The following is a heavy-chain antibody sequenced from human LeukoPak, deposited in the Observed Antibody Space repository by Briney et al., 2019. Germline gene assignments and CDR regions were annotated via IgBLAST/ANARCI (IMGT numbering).Heavy chain of an antibody. D-gene: IGHD3-22*01. CDR2: ISGSGGST. CDR1: GFTVSINS. CDR3: AKDRAYYYDSSDYYPGAFDI. J-gene: IGHJ3*02. V-gene: IGHV3-23*01. Sequence: PGGSLRLSCTVSGFTVSINSMSWVRQAPGKGLEWVSTISGSGGSTYYADSVKGRFTISRDNSENTLYLQMNSLRAEDTAVYYCAKDRAYYYDSSDYYPGAFDIWGQGTMVTVSS.